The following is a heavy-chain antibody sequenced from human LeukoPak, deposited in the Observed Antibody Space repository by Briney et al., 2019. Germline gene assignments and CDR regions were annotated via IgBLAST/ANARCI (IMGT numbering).Heavy chain of an antibody. Sequence: GGSPRLSCAASGFTFSSYSMNWVRQAPGKALELVSYISSNSSTISYADAVKGRFTTSRNNAKTSLYLQMNSRRAEDTAVYYCARVGYSYGWKGVYYYYYMDVWGKGTTVTVSS. CDR1: GFTFSSYS. V-gene: IGHV3-48*04. D-gene: IGHD5-18*01. CDR2: ISSNSSTI. J-gene: IGHJ6*03. CDR3: ARVGYSYGWKGVYYYYYMDV.